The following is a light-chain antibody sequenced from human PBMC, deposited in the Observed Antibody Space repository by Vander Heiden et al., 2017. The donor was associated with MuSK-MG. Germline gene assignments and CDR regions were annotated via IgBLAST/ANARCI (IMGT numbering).Light chain of an antibody. CDR2: DVS. J-gene: IGLJ1*01. Sequence: QSALTQPRPVSGSPGQSVSISCTGTRSDVGGSNYVSWYQQHPGKVPKVIIFDVSRRPSGVPDRFSGSKSGNTASLTISGLQAEDEGDYYCCSYGGSFAAGYVFGTGTKVTVL. CDR1: RSDVGGSNY. CDR3: CSYGGSFAAGYV. V-gene: IGLV2-11*01.